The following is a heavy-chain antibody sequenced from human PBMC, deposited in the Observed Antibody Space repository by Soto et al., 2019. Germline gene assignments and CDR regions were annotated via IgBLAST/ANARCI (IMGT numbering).Heavy chain of an antibody. D-gene: IGHD3-16*01. J-gene: IGHJ4*02. V-gene: IGHV4-59*08. CDR2: IFYSGSS. CDR3: ATYFAGGGGRGY. Sequence: QVQLQESGPGLVKPSETLSLTCTLSGGSTTSDHWSWIRQPPGKGLEWIGQIFYSGSSSYNPSLKRRVSRSIDPSNKQFSLRLTSVTAADTAVYFCATYFAGGGGRGYWGQGTLVTVSS. CDR1: GGSTTSDH.